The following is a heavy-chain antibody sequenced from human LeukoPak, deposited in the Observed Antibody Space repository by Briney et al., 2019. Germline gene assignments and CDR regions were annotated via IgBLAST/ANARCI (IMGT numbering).Heavy chain of an antibody. Sequence: GGSLRLSCAASGFTFSSFHINWVRQAPGKGLEWLSYISRDSTTIYYADSVKGRFTISRDNSKNTLYLQVNSLRAEDTAVYYCAKGGKWDVTPFDYWGQGTLVTVSS. CDR3: AKGGKWDVTPFDY. J-gene: IGHJ4*02. D-gene: IGHD1-26*01. CDR2: ISRDSTTI. V-gene: IGHV3-48*01. CDR1: GFTFSSFH.